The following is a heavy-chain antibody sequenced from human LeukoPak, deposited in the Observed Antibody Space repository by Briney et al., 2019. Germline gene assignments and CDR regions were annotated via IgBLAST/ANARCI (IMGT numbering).Heavy chain of an antibody. CDR2: FYYSGST. D-gene: IGHD2-2*02. CDR1: GGSISSNSYY. CDR3: ARGNVVPTAIRLQWWFDP. Sequence: SETLSLTCTVSGGSISSNSYYWGCIRQPPGKGLEWIGSFYYSGSTYYNPSLMSRVTISVDTSKNQFSLKLSSVTAADTAVYYCARGNVVPTAIRLQWWFDPWGQGTLVTVSS. V-gene: IGHV4-39*07. J-gene: IGHJ5*02.